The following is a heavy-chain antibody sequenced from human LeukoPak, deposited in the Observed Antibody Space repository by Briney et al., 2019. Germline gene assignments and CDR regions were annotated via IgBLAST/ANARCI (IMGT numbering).Heavy chain of an antibody. D-gene: IGHD3-10*01. V-gene: IGHV1-18*01. J-gene: IGHJ5*02. CDR2: ISAYNGNT. CDR1: GYTFTSYG. Sequence: ASVKVSCKASGYTFTSYGISWVRQAPGQGLEWMGWISAYNGNTDYAQKLQGRVIMTTDTSTSTAYMELRSLRSDDTAVYYCARRGVRGVTIGDWFDPWGQGTLVTVSS. CDR3: ARRGVRGVTIGDWFDP.